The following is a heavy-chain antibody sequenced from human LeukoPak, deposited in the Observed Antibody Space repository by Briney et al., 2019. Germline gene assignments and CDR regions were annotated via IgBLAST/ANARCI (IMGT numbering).Heavy chain of an antibody. J-gene: IGHJ6*02. D-gene: IGHD2/OR15-2a*01. CDR3: ASYLTSIPSGMDV. V-gene: IGHV3-74*01. CDR2: ISTDGSST. Sequence: GGSLRLSCAASGFTFSRDWMHWLRQAPGKGLVWVSRISTDGSSTTYADSVKGRFTISRDNGKNTLYLQMNSLRAEDTAVYYCASYLTSIPSGMDVWGQGTRVPVSS. CDR1: GFTFSRDW.